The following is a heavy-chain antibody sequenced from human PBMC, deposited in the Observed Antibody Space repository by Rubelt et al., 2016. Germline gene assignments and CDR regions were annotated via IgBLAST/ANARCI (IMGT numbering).Heavy chain of an antibody. D-gene: IGHD3-10*01. CDR2: ILYTGTT. J-gene: IGHJ4*02. V-gene: IGHV4-59*08. CDR1: GGSIIPYC. CDR3: ARLDGSGYLGIDY. Sequence: QVQLQESGPGLVKPSETLSLTCTVSGGSIIPYCWSWIRQPPGKGLEWIGYILYTGTTDYNPSLKDRVTISVDTAKSEFSLRLSAVSAADTAVYYCARLDGSGYLGIDYWSQGTLVTVSS.